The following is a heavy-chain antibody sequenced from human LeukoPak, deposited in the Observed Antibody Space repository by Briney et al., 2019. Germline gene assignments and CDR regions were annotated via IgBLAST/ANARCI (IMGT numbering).Heavy chain of an antibody. CDR1: GGSFSGYY. V-gene: IGHV4-34*01. CDR3: ARAAPYYYGSGSYFDY. J-gene: IGHJ4*02. Sequence: SETLSLTCAVYGGSFSGYYWSWIRQPPGKGLEWIGEINHSGSTNYNPSLKSRVTISVDTSKNQFSLKLSSVTAADTAVYYCARAAPYYYGSGSYFDYWGQGTLVTVSS. D-gene: IGHD3-10*01. CDR2: INHSGST.